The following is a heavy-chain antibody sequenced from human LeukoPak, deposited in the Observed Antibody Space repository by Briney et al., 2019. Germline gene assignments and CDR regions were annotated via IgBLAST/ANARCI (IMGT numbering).Heavy chain of an antibody. CDR3: ATITMVRGVKRFDP. Sequence: SQTLSLTCTVSGGSISSGDYYWSWIRQPPGKGLEWIGYIYYSGSTYYNPSLKSRVTISVDTSKNQFSLKLSSVTAADTAVYYCATITMVRGVKRFDPWGQGTLVTVSS. CDR2: IYYSGST. CDR1: GGSISSGDYY. D-gene: IGHD3-10*01. J-gene: IGHJ5*02. V-gene: IGHV4-30-4*01.